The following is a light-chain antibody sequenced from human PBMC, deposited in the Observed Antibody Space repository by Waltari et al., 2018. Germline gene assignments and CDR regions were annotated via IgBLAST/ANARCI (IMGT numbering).Light chain of an antibody. CDR2: GTS. V-gene: IGKV1-39*01. CDR1: QNIDGR. J-gene: IGKJ3*01. CDR3: QQYYTFPRLS. Sequence: DVQMTQSLSSLSASVGDTVPISCRTSQNIDGRLTWLQQKPGKAPELLIYGTSILRGGVPSRFSGSGSGTNFTLTIYNLQPEDFAAYYCQQYYTFPRLSFGPGTTFDV.